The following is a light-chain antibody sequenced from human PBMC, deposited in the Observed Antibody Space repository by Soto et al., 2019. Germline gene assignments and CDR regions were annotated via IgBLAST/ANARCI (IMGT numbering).Light chain of an antibody. J-gene: IGLJ3*02. Sequence: QSLLTQPPSASGAPGQGVSLSCSGSISNIESNSVYWYQQLTGTAPRLVMYRNKQRPSGVPDRFSGSRSGASGSLTISVLRSEDEADYYCAAWDDSLRGPVFGGGTKLTVL. CDR3: AAWDDSLRGPV. CDR1: ISNIESNS. CDR2: RNK. V-gene: IGLV1-47*01.